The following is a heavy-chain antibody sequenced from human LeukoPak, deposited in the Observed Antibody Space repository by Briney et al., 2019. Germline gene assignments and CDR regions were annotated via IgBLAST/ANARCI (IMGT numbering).Heavy chain of an antibody. D-gene: IGHD6-19*01. CDR1: GFTFSSYA. Sequence: HAGGSLRLSCAASGFTFSSYAMHWVRQAPGKGLEWVAVISYDGSNKYYADSVKGRFTISRDNSKNTLYLQINSLRAEDTAVYYCARVPGRSGQDFVDYWGQGTLVTVSS. CDR2: ISYDGSNK. V-gene: IGHV3-30*04. CDR3: ARVPGRSGQDFVDY. J-gene: IGHJ4*02.